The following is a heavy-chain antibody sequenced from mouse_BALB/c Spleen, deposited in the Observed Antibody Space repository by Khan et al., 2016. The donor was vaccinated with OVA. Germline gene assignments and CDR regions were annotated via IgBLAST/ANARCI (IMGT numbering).Heavy chain of an antibody. CDR3: ARKDYYDYDPFPY. V-gene: IGHV3-2*02. CDR1: GYSIPSEYA. Sequence: QLEESRPGLVKPSQSLSLTCTVTGYSIPSEYAWNWIRHFPGNKLEWMGYLNYSGNTRFNPSLKSRTSITRDTSKNQFFLQLNSVTTEDTATYYCARKDYYDYDPFPYWGQGTLVTVSA. J-gene: IGHJ3*01. D-gene: IGHD2-4*01. CDR2: LNYSGNT.